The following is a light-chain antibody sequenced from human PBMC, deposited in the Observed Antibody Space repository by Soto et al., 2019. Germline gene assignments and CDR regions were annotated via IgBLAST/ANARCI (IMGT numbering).Light chain of an antibody. CDR1: QPVNSGY. CDR3: QQRSNWPFT. CDR2: DAS. Sequence: IVLTQSPGTLSLSPGERATLSCRASQPVNSGYLAWYQQNPGQAPRLLIYDASNRATGIPARFSGSGSGTDFTLTISSLEPEDFAVYYCQQRSNWPFTFGGGTKVDIK. V-gene: IGKV3-11*01. J-gene: IGKJ4*01.